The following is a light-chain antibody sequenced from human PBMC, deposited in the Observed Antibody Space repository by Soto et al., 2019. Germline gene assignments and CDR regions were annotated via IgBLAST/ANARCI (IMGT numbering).Light chain of an antibody. Sequence: QSALTQPASVSGSPGQSITISCTGTSSDIGNYNYVSWYQHHPGKAPKLIIYEVTNRPSGISSRFSGSKSGNTASLTISGLQADDEADYYCSSYAFNSARIFGGGTKVTVL. CDR2: EVT. J-gene: IGLJ2*01. CDR1: SSDIGNYNY. V-gene: IGLV2-14*01. CDR3: SSYAFNSARI.